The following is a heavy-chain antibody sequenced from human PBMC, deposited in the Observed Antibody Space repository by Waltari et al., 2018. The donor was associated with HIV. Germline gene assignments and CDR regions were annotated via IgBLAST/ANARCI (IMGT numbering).Heavy chain of an antibody. CDR3: ATSGYRTGPFDH. CDR2: IKPDGSTI. D-gene: IGHD5-12*01. V-gene: IGHV3-7*01. J-gene: IGHJ4*02. CDR1: GFSFSSYW. Sequence: EVQLVESGGGLVQPGGSLNLSCSAPGFSFSSYWMNWVRQAPGKGLEWVANIKPDGSTIYYVDSVKGRFSIARDNAQNSLYLHMNTLRVEDAAVYFCATSGYRTGPFDHWGQGTPVTVSS.